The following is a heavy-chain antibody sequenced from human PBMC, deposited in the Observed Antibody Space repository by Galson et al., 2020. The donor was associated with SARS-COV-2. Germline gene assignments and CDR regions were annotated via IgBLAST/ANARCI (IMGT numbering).Heavy chain of an antibody. V-gene: IGHV1-69*13. CDR1: GGTFSSYA. D-gene: IGHD3-10*01. Sequence: SVKVPCKASGGTFSSYAISWVRQAPGQGLEWMGGIIPIFGTANYAQKFQGRVTITADESTSTAYMELSSLRSEDTAVYYCARNGWVVGGGGYGGKDGWFDPWGQGTLVTVSS. CDR2: IIPIFGTA. J-gene: IGHJ5*02. CDR3: ARNGWVVGGGGYGGKDGWFDP.